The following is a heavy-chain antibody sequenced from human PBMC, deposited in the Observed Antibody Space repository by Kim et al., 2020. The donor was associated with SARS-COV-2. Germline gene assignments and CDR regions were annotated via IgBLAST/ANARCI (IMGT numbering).Heavy chain of an antibody. J-gene: IGHJ6*02. Sequence: SVKVSCKASGGTFSSYAISWVRQAPGQGLEWMGGIIPIFGTANYAQKFQGRVTITADESTSTAYMELSSLRSEDTAVYYCARPRPPRYFDWILPAEYYYGMDVWGQGTTVTVSS. CDR3: ARPRPPRYFDWILPAEYYYGMDV. CDR2: IIPIFGTA. CDR1: GGTFSSYA. V-gene: IGHV1-69*13. D-gene: IGHD3-9*01.